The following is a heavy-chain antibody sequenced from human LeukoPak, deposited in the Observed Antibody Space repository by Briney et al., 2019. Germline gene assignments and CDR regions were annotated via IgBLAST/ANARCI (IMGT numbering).Heavy chain of an antibody. V-gene: IGHV3-30*18. D-gene: IGHD3-22*01. CDR1: GFTFSSFG. CDR2: ISYDGSKT. CDR3: AKETDSSGSNWFDP. Sequence: GGSLRLSCAASGFTFSSFGMVWVRQAPGEGLEWVAVISYDGSKTYYGHSVKGRFTISRDNSKNTLCLQMSSLRAEDTAVYYCAKETDSSGSNWFDPWGQGTLVTVSS. J-gene: IGHJ5*02.